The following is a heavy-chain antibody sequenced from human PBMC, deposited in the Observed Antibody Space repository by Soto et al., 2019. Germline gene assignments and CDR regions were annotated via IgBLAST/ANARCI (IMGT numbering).Heavy chain of an antibody. J-gene: IGHJ4*02. Sequence: GGSLRLSCAASGFTFSSYAMSWVRQAPGKGLEWVSAISGSGGSTYYADSVKGRFTISRDNSKNTLYLQMNSLRAEDTAVYYCAKDLGIAVDQLYYFDYWGQGTLVTVSS. CDR2: ISGSGGST. CDR1: GFTFSSYA. D-gene: IGHD6-19*01. CDR3: AKDLGIAVDQLYYFDY. V-gene: IGHV3-23*01.